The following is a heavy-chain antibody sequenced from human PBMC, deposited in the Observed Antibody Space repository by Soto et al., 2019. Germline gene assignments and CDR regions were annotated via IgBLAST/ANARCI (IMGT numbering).Heavy chain of an antibody. D-gene: IGHD4-17*01. V-gene: IGHV3-30*18. CDR2: ISYAGNNK. Sequence: QVQLVESGGGVVQPGRSLRLSCEASGFTFSIFGMHWVRQAPGKGLEWVAVISYAGNNKYYADSVKGRFTISSDNSKNTLYLQTDSLRSEDTAVYYCAKDHLQTTVTTPSYWGQGTLVTVSS. CDR3: AKDHLQTTVTTPSY. CDR1: GFTFSIFG. J-gene: IGHJ4*02.